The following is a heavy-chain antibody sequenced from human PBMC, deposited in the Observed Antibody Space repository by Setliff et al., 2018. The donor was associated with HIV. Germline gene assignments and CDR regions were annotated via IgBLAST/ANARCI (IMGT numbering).Heavy chain of an antibody. CDR1: DGSISNYY. J-gene: IGHJ4*02. V-gene: IGHV4-4*07. D-gene: IGHD5-18*01. CDR2: MYSSGTT. CDR3: ARVFVDTAVLRVLEYYFDS. Sequence: SETLSLTCSVSDGSISNYYWSWIRQPPGAGLEWIVRMYSSGTTDYNPSLKSRVTMSLETSKKQLSLKLSFVTAADTAVYYCARVFVDTAVLRVLEYYFDSWGRGTLVTVSS.